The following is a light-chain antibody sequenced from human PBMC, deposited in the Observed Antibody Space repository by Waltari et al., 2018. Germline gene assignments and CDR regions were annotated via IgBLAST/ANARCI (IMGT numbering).Light chain of an antibody. CDR2: GAS. V-gene: IGKV3-20*01. CDR1: QSVSSIY. J-gene: IGKJ3*01. CDR3: QQYASSPFT. Sequence: EIVLTQSPGTLSLSPGERATLSCRASQSVSSIYLAWYQQKPGQAPRLLISGASSRATGIPDRFSGSGSGTDFTLTISGLEPEDFAVYYCQQYASSPFTFGPGTKVDIK.